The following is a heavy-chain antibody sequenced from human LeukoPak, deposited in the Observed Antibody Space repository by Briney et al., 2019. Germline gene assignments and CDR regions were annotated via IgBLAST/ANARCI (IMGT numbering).Heavy chain of an antibody. CDR1: QFRFPFSHYG. Sequence: GGSLTLSCVASQFRFPFSHYGMHWVRQAPCRGLEWVAVFWSDGTNQYYADSVKGRFTISRDNSKNTLYRQMNSLRAEDTAVYFCAKDAQRGFDYSNSLEYWGQGTLVTVSS. V-gene: IGHV3-33*06. CDR3: AKDAQRGFDYSNSLEY. D-gene: IGHD4-11*01. CDR2: FWSDGTNQ. J-gene: IGHJ4*02.